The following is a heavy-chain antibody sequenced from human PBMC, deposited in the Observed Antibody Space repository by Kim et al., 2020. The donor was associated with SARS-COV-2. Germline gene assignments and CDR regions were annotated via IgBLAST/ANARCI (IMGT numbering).Heavy chain of an antibody. CDR3: ARDGYGSGSYGWFDP. Sequence: SETLSLTCTVSGGSITGSYWSWIRQPPGKGLEWIGHIYDSGTTNYNPSLKSRAVISDDTSKNQFSLKLTSVTPADTAVYFCARDGYGSGSYGWFDPWGQGTLVTVSP. V-gene: IGHV4-59*01. CDR2: IYDSGTT. CDR1: GGSITGSY. D-gene: IGHD3-10*01. J-gene: IGHJ5*02.